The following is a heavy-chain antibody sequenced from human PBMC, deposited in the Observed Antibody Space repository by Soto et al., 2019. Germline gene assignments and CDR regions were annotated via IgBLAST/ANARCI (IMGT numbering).Heavy chain of an antibody. CDR1: EFTFSNYA. CDR3: AKNPGYYYDSTGYHFDY. Sequence: EVQLLESGGGLVQPGGSLRLSCAASEFTFSNYAMSWVRQAPGKGLEWVSAISYGGGTTYYADSVKGRFTISRDNSKNTLHLQMNSLRAEDTAVYYCAKNPGYYYDSTGYHFDYWGQGT. J-gene: IGHJ4*02. D-gene: IGHD3-22*01. V-gene: IGHV3-23*01. CDR2: ISYGGGTT.